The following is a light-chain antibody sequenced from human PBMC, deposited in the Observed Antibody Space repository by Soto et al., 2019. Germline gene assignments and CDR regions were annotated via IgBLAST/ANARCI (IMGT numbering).Light chain of an antibody. J-gene: IGKJ4*01. CDR2: GAS. CDR1: QSISSS. V-gene: IGKV3-15*01. Sequence: EILMTQSPATLSVSPGERATLSCGASQSISSSLAWYQQKPGQAPRLLIHGASTRATSNPGRFSGSGSGAEFTLTISSLQSEDFALYYCQHYDNWPLTFGGGTKVDIK. CDR3: QHYDNWPLT.